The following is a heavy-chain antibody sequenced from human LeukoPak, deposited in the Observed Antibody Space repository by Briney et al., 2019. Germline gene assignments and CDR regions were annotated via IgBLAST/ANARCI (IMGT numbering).Heavy chain of an antibody. V-gene: IGHV4-4*02. Sequence: PSGTLSLTCAVSGGSISSSNWWSWVRPPPGKGLEWIGEIYHSGSTNYNPSLKSRVTISVDKSKNQFSLKLSSVTAADTAVYYCAIWFGELSGYYYYGMDVWGQGTTVTVSS. CDR2: IYHSGST. CDR3: AIWFGELSGYYYYGMDV. J-gene: IGHJ6*02. CDR1: GGSISSSNW. D-gene: IGHD3-10*01.